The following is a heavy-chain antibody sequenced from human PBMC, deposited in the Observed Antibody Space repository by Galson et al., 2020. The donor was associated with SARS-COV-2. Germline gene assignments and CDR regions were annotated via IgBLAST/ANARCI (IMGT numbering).Heavy chain of an antibody. CDR2: INPRDDIT. J-gene: IGHJ4*02. D-gene: IGHD2-21*02. V-gene: IGHV1-46*01. CDR3: AREWGDISSSVFDY. Sequence: ASVKVSCKTSGYTFTSYHLHWVRQAPGQGLEWVGIINPRDDITTYAQKFQGRVTVTRDTSTSTVYMELSSLRREDTAVYFCAREWGDISSSVFDYGGRGTLGTVSS. CDR1: GYTFTSYH.